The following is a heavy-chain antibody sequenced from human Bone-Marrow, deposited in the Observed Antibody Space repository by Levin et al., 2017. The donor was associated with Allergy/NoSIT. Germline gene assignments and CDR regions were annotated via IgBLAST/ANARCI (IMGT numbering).Heavy chain of an antibody. D-gene: IGHD6-19*01. CDR1: GFTFRDYW. CDR2: IKPDGSDK. CDR3: AKDNTGWRVSEY. Sequence: PGGSLRLSCEASGFTFRDYWMTWVRQAPGKGLEWVANIKPDGSDKYYVDSVKGRFTISRDNAKNSLSLEMKSLRAEDTAVYYCAKDNTGWRVSEYWGQGTRVTVSS. J-gene: IGHJ4*02. V-gene: IGHV3-7*01.